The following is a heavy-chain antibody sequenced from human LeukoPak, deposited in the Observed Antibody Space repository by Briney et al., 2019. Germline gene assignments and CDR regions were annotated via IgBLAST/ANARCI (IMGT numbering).Heavy chain of an antibody. CDR1: GGSMSIYY. D-gene: IGHD1-26*01. CDR3: ARGRAGAHAFDI. J-gene: IGHJ3*02. Sequence: PSETLSLTCTVSGGSMSIYYWNCIRQPPGKELEWIGYNYYSGSTNYNHSLKSRVTMSVDTSKNQFSLKLSSVTAADTAVYYCARGRAGAHAFDIWGQGTMVSVSS. V-gene: IGHV4-59*01. CDR2: NYYSGST.